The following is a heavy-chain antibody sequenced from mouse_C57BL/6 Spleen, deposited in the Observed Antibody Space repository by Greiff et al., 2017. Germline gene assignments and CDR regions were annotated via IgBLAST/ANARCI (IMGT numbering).Heavy chain of an antibody. D-gene: IGHD2-4*01. Sequence: EVQLQQSGTVLARPGASVKMSCKTSGYTFTSYWMHWVKQRPGQGLEWIGAIYPGNSDTSYNQKFKGKAKLTAVTSASTAYMELSSLTNEDSAVSYCTRRGYYDEAMDYWGQGTSVTVSS. V-gene: IGHV1-5*01. J-gene: IGHJ4*01. CDR2: IYPGNSDT. CDR1: GYTFTSYW. CDR3: TRRGYYDEAMDY.